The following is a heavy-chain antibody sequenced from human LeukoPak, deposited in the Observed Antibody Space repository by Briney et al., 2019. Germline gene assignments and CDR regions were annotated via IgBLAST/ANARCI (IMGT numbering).Heavy chain of an antibody. D-gene: IGHD1-26*01. CDR1: GGSISSYY. CDR2: IYYSGST. CDR3: ARDSGSYYVENWSDP. V-gene: IGHV4-59*01. Sequence: PSETLSLTCTVSGGSISSYYWSWIRQPPGKGLEWIGYIYYSGSTNYNPSLKSRVTISVDTSKNQFSLKLSSVTAADTAVYYCARDSGSYYVENWSDPWGQGTLVTVSS. J-gene: IGHJ5*02.